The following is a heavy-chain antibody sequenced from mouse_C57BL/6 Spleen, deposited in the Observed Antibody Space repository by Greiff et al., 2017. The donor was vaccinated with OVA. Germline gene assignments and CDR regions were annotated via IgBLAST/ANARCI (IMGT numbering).Heavy chain of an antibody. V-gene: IGHV5-4*01. Sequence: EVQVVESGGGLVKPGGSLKLSCAASGFTFSSYAMSWVRQTPEKRLEWVATISDGGSYTYYPDNVKGRFTISRDNAKNNLYLQMSHLKSEDTAMYYCARSGEWYFDVWGTGTTVTVSS. CDR3: ARSGEWYFDV. CDR1: GFTFSSYA. CDR2: ISDGGSYT. J-gene: IGHJ1*03.